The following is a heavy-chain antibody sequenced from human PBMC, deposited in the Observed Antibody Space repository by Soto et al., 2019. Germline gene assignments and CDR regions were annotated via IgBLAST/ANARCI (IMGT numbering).Heavy chain of an antibody. V-gene: IGHV4-38-2*02. D-gene: IGHD2-2*01. CDR2: IYHSGST. J-gene: IGHJ5*02. Sequence: SETLSLTCTVSGYSISSGYYWGWIRQPPGKGLEWIGSIYHSGSTYYNPSLKSRVTISVDTSKNQFSLKLSSVTAADTDVYYCARGDCSSTSCKNWFDPWGQGTLVTVSS. CDR3: ARGDCSSTSCKNWFDP. CDR1: GYSISSGYY.